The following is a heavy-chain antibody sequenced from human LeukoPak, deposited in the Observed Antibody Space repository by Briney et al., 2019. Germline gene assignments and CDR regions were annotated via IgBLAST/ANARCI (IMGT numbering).Heavy chain of an antibody. V-gene: IGHV3-23*01. CDR1: GFIFSNYG. J-gene: IGHJ4*02. CDR2: ISASGSAT. D-gene: IGHD3-3*01. CDR3: AKDLYLRDFWGGYFDY. Sequence: QAGGSLRLSCAASGFIFSNYGMNWVRQAPGKGLEWVAAISASGSATSYADSVRGRFTISRDNSKSTTYLQMNSLRAEDTAVFYCAKDLYLRDFWGGYFDYWGQGIPVTVSS.